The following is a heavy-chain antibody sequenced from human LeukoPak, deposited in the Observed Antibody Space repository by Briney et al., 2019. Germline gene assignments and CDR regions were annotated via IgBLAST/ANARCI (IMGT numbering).Heavy chain of an antibody. CDR3: ARDGVYCSGGSCSAPFDY. Sequence: SETLSLTCTVSGDSISSGDYYWSWIRQPAGKGLEWIGRIYTSGSTNYNPSLKSRVTMSVDTSKNQFSLKLSSVTAADTAVYYCARDGVYCSGGSCSAPFDYWGQGTLVTVSS. CDR2: IYTSGST. J-gene: IGHJ4*02. V-gene: IGHV4-61*02. CDR1: GDSISSGDYY. D-gene: IGHD2-15*01.